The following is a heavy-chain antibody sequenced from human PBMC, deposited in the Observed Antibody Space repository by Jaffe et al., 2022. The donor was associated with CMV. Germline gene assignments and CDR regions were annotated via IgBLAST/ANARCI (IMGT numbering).Heavy chain of an antibody. CDR3: AKDESILGQWLVLGYYYGMDV. V-gene: IGHV3-23*01. D-gene: IGHD6-19*01. J-gene: IGHJ6*02. Sequence: EVQLLESGGGLVQPGGSLRLSCAASGFTFSSYAMSWVRQAPGKGLEWVSAISGSGGSTYYADSVKGRFTISRDNSKNTLYLQMNSLRAEDTAVYYCAKDESILGQWLVLGYYYGMDVWGQGTTVTVSS. CDR2: ISGSGGST. CDR1: GFTFSSYA.